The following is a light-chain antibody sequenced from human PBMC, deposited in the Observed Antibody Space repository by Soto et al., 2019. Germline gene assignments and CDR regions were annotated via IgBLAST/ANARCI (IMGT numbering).Light chain of an antibody. V-gene: IGKV3-11*01. CDR1: QSVSRY. CDR2: DAS. J-gene: IGKJ1*01. Sequence: EIVLTQSPGTLSLSPGERATLSCRASQSVSRYLAWYQQKPGQAPRLLIYDASTRATGISARFSGSVAGTDFTFNTSLLESQAFAAHSCQGRLGQG. CDR3: QGR.